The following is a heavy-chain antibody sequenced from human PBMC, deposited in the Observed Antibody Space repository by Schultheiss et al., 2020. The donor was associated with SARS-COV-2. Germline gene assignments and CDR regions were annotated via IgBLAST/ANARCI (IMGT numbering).Heavy chain of an antibody. CDR3: ARGSGYSYGYGY. Sequence: ASVKVSCKASGYTFTSYAMNWVRQAPGQGLEWMGWINPNSGNTGYAQKFQGRVTMTRNTSISTAYMELSSLRSEDTAVYYCARGSGYSYGYGYWGQGTLVTVSS. CDR2: INPNSGNT. J-gene: IGHJ4*02. D-gene: IGHD5-18*01. CDR1: GYTFTSYA. V-gene: IGHV1-8*02.